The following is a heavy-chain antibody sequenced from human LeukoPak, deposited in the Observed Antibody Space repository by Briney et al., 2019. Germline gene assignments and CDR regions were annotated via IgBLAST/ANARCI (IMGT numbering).Heavy chain of an antibody. V-gene: IGHV4-59*01. Sequence: PSETLSLTCTVSGGSISSYYWSWIRQPPGKGLEWIAYIYYSGSTNYNPSLKSRVTISVDTSKNQFSLKLSSVTAADTAVYYCARDGSRGWFDPWGQGTLVTVSS. CDR1: GGSISSYY. D-gene: IGHD2-2*03. CDR2: IYYSGST. J-gene: IGHJ5*02. CDR3: ARDGSRGWFDP.